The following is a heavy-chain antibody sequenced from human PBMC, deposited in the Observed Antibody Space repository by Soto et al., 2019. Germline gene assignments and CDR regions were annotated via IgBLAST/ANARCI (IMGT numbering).Heavy chain of an antibody. J-gene: IGHJ4*02. CDR1: SGSFSGHY. Sequence: SETLSLTCSIYSGSFSGHYWSWIRQPPGKGLEWIGEISQSGNTNYSPSLKSRVSISIDTSKKQFSLNLASVSAADTAVYYCARAPKVSGSSQTRPDFWGQGTLVTVSS. D-gene: IGHD6-19*01. CDR3: ARAPKVSGSSQTRPDF. V-gene: IGHV4-34*01. CDR2: ISQSGNT.